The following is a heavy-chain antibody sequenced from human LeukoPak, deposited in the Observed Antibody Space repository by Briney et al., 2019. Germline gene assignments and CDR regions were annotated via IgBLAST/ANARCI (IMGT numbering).Heavy chain of an antibody. CDR1: GYSISSGYY. Sequence: SETLSLTCGVSGYSISSGYYWGWVRQPPGKGLEWIGSIYHSGSTYYNPSLKSRVTMSVDTSKNQFSLRLNSVTAADTAVYYCARTRYYLSIGCLEYWGQGTLVTVSS. CDR2: IYHSGST. D-gene: IGHD1-26*01. V-gene: IGHV4-38-2*01. CDR3: ARTRYYLSIGCLEY. J-gene: IGHJ4*02.